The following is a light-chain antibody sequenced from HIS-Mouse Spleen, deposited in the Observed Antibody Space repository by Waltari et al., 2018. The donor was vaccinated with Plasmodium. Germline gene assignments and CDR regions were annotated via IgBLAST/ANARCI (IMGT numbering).Light chain of an antibody. CDR2: EVS. CDR1: SSDVGGYNY. J-gene: IGLJ2*01. V-gene: IGLV2-8*01. Sequence: QSALTPPPSASGSPGQSVTISCTGTSSDVGGYNYVSWYQQHPGKAPKLMIYEVSKRPSGVLYRSSGSKSGNTASLTVAGLQAEDEADYYCSSYAGSNNLVVGGGTKLTVL. CDR3: SSYAGSNNLV.